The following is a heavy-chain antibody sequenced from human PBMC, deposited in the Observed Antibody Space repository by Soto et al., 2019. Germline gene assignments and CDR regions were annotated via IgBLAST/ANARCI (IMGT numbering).Heavy chain of an antibody. J-gene: IGHJ6*03. CDR3: ARESGGATATLDYYYFYMDV. CDR2: INPNGGVT. V-gene: IGHV1-2*04. D-gene: IGHD5-12*01. Sequence: QVQLVQSGAEVRKPGASVTVSCRSSGDSFNDYYIHWVRQAHGQGFEWMGWINPNGGVTKYAQKFQGWVSMTRDPSIRTVYMQLSRLRSDDTAVYYCARESGGATATLDYYYFYMDVWGTGTTVTVSS. CDR1: GDSFNDYY.